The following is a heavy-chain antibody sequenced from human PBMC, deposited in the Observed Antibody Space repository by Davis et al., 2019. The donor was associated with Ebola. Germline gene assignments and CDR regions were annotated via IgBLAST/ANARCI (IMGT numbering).Heavy chain of an antibody. CDR2: INHSGST. Sequence: PETLSLTCAVYGGSFSGYYWSWIRQPPGKGLEWIGEINHSGSTNYNPSLKSRVTISVDTSKNQFSLKLSSVTAADTAVYYCARGSLSSSWYYWGQGTLVTVSS. J-gene: IGHJ4*02. V-gene: IGHV4-34*01. CDR3: ARGSLSSSWYY. D-gene: IGHD6-13*01. CDR1: GGSFSGYY.